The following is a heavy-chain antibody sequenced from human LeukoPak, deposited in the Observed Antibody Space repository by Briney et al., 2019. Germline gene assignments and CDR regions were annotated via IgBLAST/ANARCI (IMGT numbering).Heavy chain of an antibody. Sequence: GGSLRFSCAASGFTLDDYGMSWVRQAPGKGLEWVSGISWNGGSTGYADSVKGRFTISRDNAKNSLYLQMNSLAVEDTAVYYCTTPAAGPRAEYSQYWGQGTLVTVSS. J-gene: IGHJ1*01. CDR2: ISWNGGST. D-gene: IGHD6-13*01. V-gene: IGHV3-20*04. CDR3: TTPAAGPRAEYSQY. CDR1: GFTLDDYG.